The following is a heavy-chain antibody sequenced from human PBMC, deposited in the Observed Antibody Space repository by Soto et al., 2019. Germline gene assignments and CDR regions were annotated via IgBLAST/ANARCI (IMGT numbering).Heavy chain of an antibody. D-gene: IGHD6-13*01. CDR1: EVTFSSYA. J-gene: IGHJ4*02. CDR2: ISGSGGST. CDR3: ARGSSWYVYFDY. V-gene: IGHV3-23*01. Sequence: SYAAAEVTFSSYAMSWVRQAPGKGLEWVSAISGSGGSTYYADSVKGRFTISRDNSKNTLYLQMNSLRAEDTAVYYCARGSSWYVYFDYWGQGTLVTVSS.